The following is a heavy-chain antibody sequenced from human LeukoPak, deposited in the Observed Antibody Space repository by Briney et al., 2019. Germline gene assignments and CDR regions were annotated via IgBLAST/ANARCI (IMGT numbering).Heavy chain of an antibody. V-gene: IGHV3-21*01. D-gene: IGHD2-21*02. J-gene: IGHJ4*02. Sequence: PGESLRLSCVASGFTFNNHNMDWVRQAPGKGLEWVSSISSSSSYIYYADSVKGRFTISRDNAKNSLYLQMNSLRAEDTAVYYCARCGGDCYLGRRFDYWGQGTLVTVSS. CDR3: ARCGGDCYLGRRFDY. CDR2: ISSSSSYI. CDR1: GFTFNNHN.